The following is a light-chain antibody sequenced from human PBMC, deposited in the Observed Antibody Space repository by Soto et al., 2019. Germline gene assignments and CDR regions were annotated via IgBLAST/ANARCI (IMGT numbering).Light chain of an antibody. J-gene: IGKJ2*01. CDR1: QGIGST. Sequence: EIVMTQSPATLSVSPLEFATLSFMASQGIGSTLAWYQHKPGQTPRLLIYDASTRATGVPARFSGSGSGTEFTLTINSLQSEDFAVYYCQQYARPPYAFGQGTKVDIK. CDR2: DAS. CDR3: QQYARPPYA. V-gene: IGKV3-15*01.